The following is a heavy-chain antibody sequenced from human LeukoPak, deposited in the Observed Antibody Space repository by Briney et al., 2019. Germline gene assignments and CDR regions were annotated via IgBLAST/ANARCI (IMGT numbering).Heavy chain of an antibody. D-gene: IGHD2-8*01. J-gene: IGHJ4*02. CDR3: AKRITVSAGYYLDS. Sequence: PGGSLRLSCVGSGFSFSSFAMSWVRRAPGKGLEWVSTVSGGGAYTYYADSVKGRFTVSRDDSKSMHFLQMNSLRPEDTALYFCAKRITVSAGYYLDSWGQGTLVTVSS. V-gene: IGHV3-23*01. CDR1: GFSFSSFA. CDR2: VSGGGAYT.